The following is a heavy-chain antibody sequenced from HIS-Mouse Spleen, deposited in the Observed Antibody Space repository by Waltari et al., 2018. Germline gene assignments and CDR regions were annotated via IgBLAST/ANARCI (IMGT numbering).Heavy chain of an antibody. CDR1: GFTFSSYW. Sequence: EVQLVESGGGLVQPGGSLRLYCAASGFTFSSYWIPWVRQAPGKGLVWVSRINSDGSSTSYADSVKGRFTISRDNAKNTLYLQMNSLRAEDTAVYYCARDRRSYSSYYYGMDVWGQGTTVTVSS. CDR2: INSDGSST. J-gene: IGHJ6*02. CDR3: ARDRRSYSSYYYGMDV. V-gene: IGHV3-74*01. D-gene: IGHD1-26*01.